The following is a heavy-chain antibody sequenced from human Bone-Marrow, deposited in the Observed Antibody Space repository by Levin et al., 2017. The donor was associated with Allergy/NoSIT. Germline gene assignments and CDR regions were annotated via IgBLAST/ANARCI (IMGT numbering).Heavy chain of an antibody. D-gene: IGHD3-9*01. CDR1: GGSISSSNW. CDR3: AREGQEYYDILTDYGMDV. V-gene: IGHV4-4*02. CDR2: IYHSGST. J-gene: IGHJ6*02. Sequence: SETLSLTCAVSGGSISSSNWWSWVRQPPGKGLEWIGEIYHSGSTNYNPSLKSRVTISVDKSKNQFSLKLSSVTAADTAVYYCAREGQEYYDILTDYGMDVWGQGTTVTVSS.